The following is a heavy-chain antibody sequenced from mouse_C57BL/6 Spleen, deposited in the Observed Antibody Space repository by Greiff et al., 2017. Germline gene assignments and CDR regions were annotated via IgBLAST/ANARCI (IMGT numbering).Heavy chain of an antibody. V-gene: IGHV6-6*01. J-gene: IGHJ3*01. CDR1: GFTFSDAW. CDR3: TRPFYYDYDGFAY. CDR2: IRNKANNHAT. Sequence: EVQLQQSGGGLVQPGGSMKLSCAASGFTFSDAWMDWVRQSPEKGLEWVAEIRNKANNHATYYAESVKGRFTISRDDSKSSVYLQMNSLRAEDTGIYYCTRPFYYDYDGFAYWGQGTLVTVSA. D-gene: IGHD2-4*01.